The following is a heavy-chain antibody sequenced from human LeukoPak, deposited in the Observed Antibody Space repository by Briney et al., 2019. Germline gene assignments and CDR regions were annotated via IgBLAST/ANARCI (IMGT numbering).Heavy chain of an antibody. Sequence: GESLKISCKGSGYSITSYWISWVRQVPGKGLEWMGRIDPSDSYTNYSPSFQGHVTISADKSISTAYLQWSSLKASDTAMYYCARRYDILTGPNWFDPWGQGTLVTVSS. CDR3: ARRYDILTGPNWFDP. V-gene: IGHV5-10-1*01. D-gene: IGHD3-9*01. CDR1: GYSITSYW. CDR2: IDPSDSYT. J-gene: IGHJ5*02.